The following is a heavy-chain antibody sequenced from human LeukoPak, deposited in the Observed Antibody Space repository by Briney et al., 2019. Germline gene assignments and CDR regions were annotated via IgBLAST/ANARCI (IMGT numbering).Heavy chain of an antibody. Sequence: ASVKVSCKASGYTFTGYYMHWVRQAPGQGLEWMGWINPNSGGTNYAQKFQGRVTMTRDTSISTAYMELSRLRSDDTAVYYCARVGTVDTAMVTLFGDLYYLDYWGQGTLVTVSS. CDR1: GYTFTGYY. CDR3: ARVGTVDTAMVTLFGDLYYLDY. CDR2: INPNSGGT. V-gene: IGHV1-2*02. J-gene: IGHJ4*02. D-gene: IGHD5-18*01.